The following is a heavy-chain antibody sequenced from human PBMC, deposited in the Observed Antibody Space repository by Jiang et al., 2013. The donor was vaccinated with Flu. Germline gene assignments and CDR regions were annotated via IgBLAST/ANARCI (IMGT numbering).Heavy chain of an antibody. CDR3: ARAYSSSFYPDY. CDR1: GYTFTGYY. J-gene: IGHJ4*02. V-gene: IGHV1-2*04. D-gene: IGHD6-6*01. Sequence: QLLESGAEVKKPGASVKVSCKASGYTFTGYYMHWVRQAPGQGLEWMGWINPNSGGTNYAQKFQGWVTMTRDTSISTAYMELSRLRSDDTAVYYCARAYSSSFYPDYWGQGTLVTVSS. CDR2: INPNSGGT.